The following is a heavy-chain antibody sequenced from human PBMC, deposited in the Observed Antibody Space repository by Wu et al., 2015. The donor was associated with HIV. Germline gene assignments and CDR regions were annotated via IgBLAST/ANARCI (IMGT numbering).Heavy chain of an antibody. CDR1: GYTFTSYG. CDR3: ARGFSSTWYDRFDL. Sequence: QVQLVQSGPEVKNPGASVKVSCKAFGYTFTSYGVSWVRQAPGQGLEWMGWISADNINTHYAQKLQGRVTLTTDTSTSTAYMELRSLRSDDTAVYYCARGFSSTWYDRFDLWGQGTLVTVSS. V-gene: IGHV1-18*01. D-gene: IGHD6-13*01. J-gene: IGHJ4*02. CDR2: ISADNINT.